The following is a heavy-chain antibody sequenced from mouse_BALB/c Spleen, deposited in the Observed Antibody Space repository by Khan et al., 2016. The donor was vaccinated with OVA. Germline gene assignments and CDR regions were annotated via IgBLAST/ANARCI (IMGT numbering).Heavy chain of an antibody. CDR1: GYTLTNYG. CDR3: ARSNGNYWFAY. J-gene: IGHJ3*01. D-gene: IGHD2-1*01. V-gene: IGHV9-3-1*01. Sequence: QIQLVQSGPELKKPGETVKISCKASGYTLTNYGMNWVKQAPGKGLKWMGWINTYTGEPTYAEDFKGRIAISLETSASTAYLQINNLKNEDTATYFCARSNGNYWFAYWGQGTLVTVSA. CDR2: INTYTGEP.